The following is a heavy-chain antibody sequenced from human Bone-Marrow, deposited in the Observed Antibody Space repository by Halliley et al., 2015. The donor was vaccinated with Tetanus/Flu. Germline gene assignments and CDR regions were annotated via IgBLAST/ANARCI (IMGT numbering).Heavy chain of an antibody. Sequence: QLVQSGAEVKKPGESLRISCKASGYSFTTNWITWVRQMPGKGLEWMGRIDPSDSYTNYSPSFQGHVTVSVDKSISTAYLQWSSLKASDPAIYYCARLRGVSYFDYWGQGTLVTVSS. CDR1: GYSFTTNW. D-gene: IGHD2-8*01. V-gene: IGHV5-10-1*01. J-gene: IGHJ4*02. CDR2: IDPSDSYT. CDR3: ARLRGVSYFDY.